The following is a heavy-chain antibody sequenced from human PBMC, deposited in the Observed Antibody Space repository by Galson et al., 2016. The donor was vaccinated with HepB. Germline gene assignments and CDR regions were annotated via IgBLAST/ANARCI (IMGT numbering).Heavy chain of an antibody. CDR3: ARVRSGYSGYANPYYYGMDV. V-gene: IGHV6-1*01. CDR2: TYYRSKWYN. CDR1: GDSVSSKSAA. J-gene: IGHJ6*02. D-gene: IGHD5-12*01. Sequence: CAISGDSVSSKSAAWNWIRHSPSRGLEWQGRTYYRSKWYNDYALSVKSRITINPDTSKNQFSLQLNSVTPEDTAVYYCARVRSGYSGYANPYYYGMDVWGQGTTVTVSS.